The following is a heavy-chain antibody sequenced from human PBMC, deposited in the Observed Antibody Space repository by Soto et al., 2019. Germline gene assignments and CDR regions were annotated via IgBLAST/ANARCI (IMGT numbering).Heavy chain of an antibody. CDR1: AFTFGDYA. D-gene: IGHD6-19*01. V-gene: IGHV3-49*03. CDR3: TREWGSGWHLNWFDP. Sequence: PGXSLRLSCTASAFTFGDYAIIWFFQAPGKGLEWVGFIRSKAYGGTTEYAASVKGRFTISRDDSKSIAYLQMNSLKTEDTAVYYCTREWGSGWHLNWFDPWGQGTLVTVSS. CDR2: IRSKAYGGTT. J-gene: IGHJ5*02.